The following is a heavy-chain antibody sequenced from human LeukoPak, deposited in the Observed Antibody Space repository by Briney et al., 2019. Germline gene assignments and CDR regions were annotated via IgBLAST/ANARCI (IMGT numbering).Heavy chain of an antibody. J-gene: IGHJ4*02. CDR2: IYYSGST. V-gene: IGHV4-39*01. Sequence: GSLKLSCAASGFTVSSNYMSWVRQPPGKGLEWIGTIYYSGSTYYNPSLKSRVTISVDTSKNQFSLKLSSVTAADTAVYYCARPSTVTGQFDYWGQGTLVTVSS. CDR3: ARPSTVTGQFDY. CDR1: GFTVSSNY. D-gene: IGHD4-17*01.